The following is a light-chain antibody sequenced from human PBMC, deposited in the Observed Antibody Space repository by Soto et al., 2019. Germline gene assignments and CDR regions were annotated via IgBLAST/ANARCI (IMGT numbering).Light chain of an antibody. CDR2: SNN. CDR1: SSNIGSNT. V-gene: IGLV1-44*01. CDR3: AAWDDSLNASYV. Sequence: QSVLTQPPSASGTPGQRVTISCSGSSSNIGSNTVNWYQQLPGTAPKLLIYSNNQRPSGVPDRSSGSKSGTSASLAISGLQCEDEADYYCAAWDDSLNASYVFGRGTKVTVL. J-gene: IGLJ1*01.